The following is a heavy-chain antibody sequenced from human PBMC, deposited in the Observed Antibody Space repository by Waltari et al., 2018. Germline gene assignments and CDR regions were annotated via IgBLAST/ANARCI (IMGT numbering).Heavy chain of an antibody. D-gene: IGHD6-19*01. CDR1: GFRFSNYW. V-gene: IGHV3-74*01. CDR3: ATSGWYCFDY. J-gene: IGHJ4*02. Sequence: EEQLLESGGGLVQPGDSLRLSCAASGFRFSNYWMNWVRQAPGKGLVWVARISNDETSISYADSVKGRFTISRDNAKNSLYLQMNSLRAEDTAVYYCATSGWYCFDYWGQGTLVTVSS. CDR2: ISNDETSI.